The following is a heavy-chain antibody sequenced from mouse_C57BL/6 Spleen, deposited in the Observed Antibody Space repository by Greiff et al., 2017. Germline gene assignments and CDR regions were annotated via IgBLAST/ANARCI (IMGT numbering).Heavy chain of an antibody. CDR2: IDPETGGT. J-gene: IGHJ4*01. CDR1: GYTFTDYE. V-gene: IGHV1-15*01. Sequence: QVQLQQSGAELVRPGASVTLSCKASGYTFTDYEMHWVKQTPVHGLEWIGAIDPETGGTAYNQKFKGKAILTADKSSSTAYMELRSLTSEDSAVYYCTYYRSDAMDYWGQGTSVTVSS. D-gene: IGHD1-1*01. CDR3: TYYRSDAMDY.